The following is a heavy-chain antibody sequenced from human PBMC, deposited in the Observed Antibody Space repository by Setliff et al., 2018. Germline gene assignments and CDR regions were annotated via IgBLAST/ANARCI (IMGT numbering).Heavy chain of an antibody. V-gene: IGHV1-3*01. CDR2: INAGNGYT. J-gene: IGHJ4*02. CDR3: ARRPGWVVIPAATANFDY. CDR1: GYPFTSNS. D-gene: IGHD2-2*01. Sequence: GASVKVSCKASGYPFTSNSMHWVRQAPGQRLEWMGWINAGNGYTKYSQKFQGRVTITRDTSATTACMELSSLRSDDTAVYYCARRPGWVVIPAATANFDYWGQGTLVTVSS.